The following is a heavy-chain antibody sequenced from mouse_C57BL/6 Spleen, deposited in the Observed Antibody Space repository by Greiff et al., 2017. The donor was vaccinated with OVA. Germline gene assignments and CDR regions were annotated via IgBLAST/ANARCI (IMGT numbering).Heavy chain of an antibody. J-gene: IGHJ4*01. CDR2: IWSGGST. Sequence: VKLMESGPGLVQPSQSLSITCTVSGFSLTSYGVHWVRQSPGKGLEWLGVIWSGGSTDYNAAFISRLSISKDNSKSQVFFKMNSLQADDTAIYYCARMTTVVGYYAMDYWGQGTSVTVSS. CDR3: ARMTTVVGYYAMDY. V-gene: IGHV2-2*01. CDR1: GFSLTSYG. D-gene: IGHD1-1*01.